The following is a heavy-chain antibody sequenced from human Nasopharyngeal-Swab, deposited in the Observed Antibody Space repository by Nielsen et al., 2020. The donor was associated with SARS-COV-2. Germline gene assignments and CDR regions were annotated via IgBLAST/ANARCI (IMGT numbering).Heavy chain of an antibody. Sequence: SETLSLTFTVSGDSIAYSTFYWGWIRQPPGKGLEWIGNIYYNGNTYQNPSIKSRLTISVDKSKNQFSLQLSSVTAADTAVYYCVRSSSWYYFDYWAQGTQVTVSS. CDR3: VRSSSWYYFDY. V-gene: IGHV4-39*01. CDR2: IYYNGNT. CDR1: GDSIAYSTFY. J-gene: IGHJ4*02. D-gene: IGHD6-13*01.